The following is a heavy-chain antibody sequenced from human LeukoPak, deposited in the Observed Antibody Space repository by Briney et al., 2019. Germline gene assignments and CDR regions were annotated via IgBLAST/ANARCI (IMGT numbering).Heavy chain of an antibody. CDR3: AKPGGPGIAARGAFDS. Sequence: TGGSLRLSCAASGFSFRSYGMHWVRQAPGKGLEWVAVISSDEINEYYADSVKGRFTISRDNSKNTLYLQINSLRGEDTALYYCAKPGGPGIAARGAFDSWGQGTLVTVSS. J-gene: IGHJ3*01. CDR2: ISSDEINE. CDR1: GFSFRSYG. V-gene: IGHV3-30*18. D-gene: IGHD6-25*01.